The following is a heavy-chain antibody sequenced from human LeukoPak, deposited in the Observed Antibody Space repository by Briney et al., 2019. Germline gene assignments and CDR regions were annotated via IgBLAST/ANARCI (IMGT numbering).Heavy chain of an antibody. D-gene: IGHD1-1*01. CDR3: SRDNNWAFDY. CDR2: ISGSGGTT. J-gene: IGHJ4*02. V-gene: IGHV3-23*01. CDR1: GFTFNNYA. Sequence: PGGSLRLSCAASGFTFNNYAMSWVRQAPGKGLEWVSAISGSGGTTYYADSVKGRFTFSRDSSQNTVYLQMNSLRIEDTAVYFCSRDNNWAFDYWGQGTLVTVSS.